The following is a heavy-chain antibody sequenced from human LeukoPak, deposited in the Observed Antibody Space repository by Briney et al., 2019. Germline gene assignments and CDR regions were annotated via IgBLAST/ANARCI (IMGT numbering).Heavy chain of an antibody. Sequence: ASVEVSCKASGYTFTSYAMHWVRQAPGQRLEWMGWINAGNGNTKYSQKFQGRVTITRDTSASTAYMELSSLRSEDTAVYYCARERRYSYYYYYGMDVWGQGTTVTVSS. D-gene: IGHD2-15*01. J-gene: IGHJ6*02. CDR3: ARERRYSYYYYYGMDV. CDR2: INAGNGNT. V-gene: IGHV1-3*01. CDR1: GYTFTSYA.